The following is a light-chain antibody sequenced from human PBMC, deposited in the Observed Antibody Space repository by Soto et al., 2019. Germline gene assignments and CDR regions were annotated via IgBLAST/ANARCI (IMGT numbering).Light chain of an antibody. V-gene: IGKV1-13*02. CDR2: DAS. J-gene: IGKJ2*01. CDR3: QQFNTYPVT. CDR1: QGISSA. Sequence: AIQLTQSPSSLSAFVGDRVTITCRASQGISSALAWYQQKPGKAPNLLIYDASSLQSGVPSRFSGSGSGTDFTLTISSLQPEDFATYYCQQFNTYPVTFGQGTKLEIK.